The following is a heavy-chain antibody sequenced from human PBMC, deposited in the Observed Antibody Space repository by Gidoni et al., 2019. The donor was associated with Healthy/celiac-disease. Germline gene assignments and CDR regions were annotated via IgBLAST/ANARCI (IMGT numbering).Heavy chain of an antibody. D-gene: IGHD6-6*01. J-gene: IGHJ4*02. V-gene: IGHV1-69*01. CDR3: ASMYSSSSGRWVDY. CDR1: GGTFSSYA. Sequence: QVQLVQSGAEVKKPGSSVKVSCKASGGTFSSYAISWVRQAPGQGLEWMGGIIPIFGTANYAQKFQGRVTITADESTSTAYMELSSLRSEDTAVYYCASMYSSSSGRWVDYWGQGTLVTVSS. CDR2: IIPIFGTA.